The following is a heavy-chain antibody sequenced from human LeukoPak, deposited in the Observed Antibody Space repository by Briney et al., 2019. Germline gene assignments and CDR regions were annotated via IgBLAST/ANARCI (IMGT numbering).Heavy chain of an antibody. V-gene: IGHV3-23*01. Sequence: GGSLRLSCAASGFTFSSYAMSWVRQAPGKGLEWVSAISGSGGSTYYADSVKGRFTISRDNTMNSLYLQMNSLRAEDTAVYYCAKSLQSAWTHFDYWGQGTQVTVSS. J-gene: IGHJ4*02. D-gene: IGHD3/OR15-3a*01. CDR2: ISGSGGST. CDR1: GFTFSSYA. CDR3: AKSLQSAWTHFDY.